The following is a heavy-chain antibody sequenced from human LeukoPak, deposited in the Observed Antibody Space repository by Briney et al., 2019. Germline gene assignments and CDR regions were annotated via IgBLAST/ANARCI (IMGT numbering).Heavy chain of an antibody. J-gene: IGHJ4*02. CDR1: GFTFDDYA. D-gene: IGHD6-13*01. V-gene: IGHV3-9*01. Sequence: PGGSLRLSCAASGFTFDDYAMHWVRQAPGKGLEWVSGISWNSGSIGYADSVKGRFTISRDNAKNSLYLQMNSLRAEDTALYYCAKVKGWNTPSIAAAGDYYFDYWGQGTLVTVSS. CDR3: AKVKGWNTPSIAAAGDYYFDY. CDR2: ISWNSGSI.